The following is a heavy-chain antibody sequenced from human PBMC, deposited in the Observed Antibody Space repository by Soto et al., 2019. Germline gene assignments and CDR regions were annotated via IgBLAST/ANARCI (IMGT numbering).Heavy chain of an antibody. CDR2: IYYRGST. CDR1: GGSISSDNFF. V-gene: IGHV4-30-4*01. Sequence: PSETLSLTCTVSGGSISSDNFFWSWIRQPPGEGLEWIGYIYYRGSTHYNPSLESRLTLLVDTSKNQFSLKLRSVTAADTAVYYCARVAIACPSSSCYNHYYYSLDVWGQGTTVTVSS. CDR3: ARVAIACPSSSCYNHYYYSLDV. J-gene: IGHJ6*02. D-gene: IGHD2-2*02.